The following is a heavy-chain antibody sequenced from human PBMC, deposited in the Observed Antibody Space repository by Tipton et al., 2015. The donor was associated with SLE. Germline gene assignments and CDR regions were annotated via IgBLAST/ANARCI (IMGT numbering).Heavy chain of an antibody. Sequence: TLSLTCDVSGGSISSYYWSWIRQPPGKGLEWIGNIYYSGSTNYNPSLKSRVTISVDTSKNQFSLKLSSVTAADTAVYYCATLTGTVDYWGQGTLVTVSS. J-gene: IGHJ4*02. CDR1: GGSISSYY. V-gene: IGHV4-59*08. CDR2: IYYSGST. D-gene: IGHD1-20*01. CDR3: ATLTGTVDY.